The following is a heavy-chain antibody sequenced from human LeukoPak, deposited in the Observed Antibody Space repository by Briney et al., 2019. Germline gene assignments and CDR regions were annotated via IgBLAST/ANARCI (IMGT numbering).Heavy chain of an antibody. V-gene: IGHV4-38-2*01. CDR1: GYSISSGYY. J-gene: IGHJ3*02. CDR2: IYHSGST. CDR3: ARAKQQLGSMGDAFDI. Sequence: KPSETLSLTCAVSGYSISSGYYWGWIRQPPGKGLEWIGSIYHSGSTYYNPSLKSRVTMSVDTSKNQFSLKLSSVTAADTAVYYCARAKQQLGSMGDAFDIWGQGTMVTVSS. D-gene: IGHD6-13*01.